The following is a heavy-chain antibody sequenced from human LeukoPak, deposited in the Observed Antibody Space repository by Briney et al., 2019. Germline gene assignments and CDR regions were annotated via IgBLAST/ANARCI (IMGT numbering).Heavy chain of an antibody. CDR2: ISGSGGST. CDR3: AKQYYCGSGSYDWAFDI. D-gene: IGHD3-10*01. CDR1: GFTFSSYA. V-gene: IGHV3-23*01. J-gene: IGHJ3*02. Sequence: GGSLRLSCAASGFTFSSYAMSWVRQAPGKGLEWSSAISGSGGSTYYADSVKGRFTISRDNSKKTLNLQMNSLRAEDTAVYYCAKQYYCGSGSYDWAFDIWGQGTMVTVSS.